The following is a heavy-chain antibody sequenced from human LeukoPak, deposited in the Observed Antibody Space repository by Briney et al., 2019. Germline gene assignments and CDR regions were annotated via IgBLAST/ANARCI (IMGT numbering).Heavy chain of an antibody. J-gene: IGHJ6*03. CDR2: INHSGST. Sequence: SETLSLTCAVYGGSFSGYYWSWIRQPPGKGLEWIGEINHSGSTNYNPSLKSRVTISVDTSKNQFSLKLSSVTAADTAVYYCARGDYYDSSGYYYYYYMDVWGKGTTVTISS. D-gene: IGHD3-22*01. CDR3: ARGDYYDSSGYYYYYYMDV. V-gene: IGHV4-34*01. CDR1: GGSFSGYY.